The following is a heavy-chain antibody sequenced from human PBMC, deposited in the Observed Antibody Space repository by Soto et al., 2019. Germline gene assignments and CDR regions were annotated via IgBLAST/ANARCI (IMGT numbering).Heavy chain of an antibody. V-gene: IGHV2-5*02. D-gene: IGHD2-21*01. CDR2: IYWDDDK. CDR3: ARLVAAGITYYFDS. Sequence: QITLKESGPTLVKPTQTLTLTCTFSAFSLSTSGVGVGWIRQPPGKALEWLTFIYWDDDKRYSPSLKSRLTITKDTSKYQVVLTMTNMDPVDTATYYCARLVAAGITYYFDSWGQGTLVTVSS. J-gene: IGHJ4*02. CDR1: AFSLSTSGVG.